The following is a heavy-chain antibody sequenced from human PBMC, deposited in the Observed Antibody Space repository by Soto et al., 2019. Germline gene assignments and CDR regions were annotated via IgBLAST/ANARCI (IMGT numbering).Heavy chain of an antibody. CDR3: SSFKYYDILTGYTNAFDI. Sequence: PGESLKISCKGSGYSFTSYWIGWVRQMPGKGLEWMGIIYPADSDTRYSPTFQGQVTISADKSIITAYLQWSSLKASDTAMYYCSSFKYYDILTGYTNAFDIWGQGTMVTDSS. CDR1: GYSFTSYW. D-gene: IGHD3-9*01. CDR2: IYPADSDT. J-gene: IGHJ3*02. V-gene: IGHV5-51*01.